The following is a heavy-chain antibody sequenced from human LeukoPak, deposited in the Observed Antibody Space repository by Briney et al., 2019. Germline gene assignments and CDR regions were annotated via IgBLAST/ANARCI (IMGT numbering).Heavy chain of an antibody. D-gene: IGHD1-1*01. V-gene: IGHV1-24*01. Sequence: ASVKVSCKVSGYTLTELSMHWVRQAPGKGLEWMGGFDPEGGETTYAQKFQGRVTMTEDTSTDTAYMELSSLRSEDTAVYYCATEGLSTGSREFQHWGQGTLVTVSS. CDR1: GYTLTELS. J-gene: IGHJ1*01. CDR3: ATEGLSTGSREFQH. CDR2: FDPEGGET.